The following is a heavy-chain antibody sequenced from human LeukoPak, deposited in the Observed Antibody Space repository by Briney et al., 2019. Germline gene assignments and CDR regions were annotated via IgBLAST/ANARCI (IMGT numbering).Heavy chain of an antibody. J-gene: IGHJ6*03. V-gene: IGHV1-2*02. CDR3: ARLVRYYYYYYMDV. CDR2: INPNSGGT. D-gene: IGHD3-10*01. Sequence: ASVKVSCKASGYTFTGYYMHWVRQAPGQGLEWMGWINPNSGGTDYAQKFQGRVTMTRDTSISTAYMELSRLRSDDTAVYYCARLVRYYYYYYMDVWGKGTTVTVSS. CDR1: GYTFTGYY.